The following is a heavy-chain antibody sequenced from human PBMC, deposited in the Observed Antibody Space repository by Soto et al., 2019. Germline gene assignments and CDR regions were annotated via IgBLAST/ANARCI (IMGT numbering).Heavy chain of an antibody. Sequence: QVQLVESGGGLVQPGGSLRLSCAASGFTFGDYEMSWIRQAAGKGPEGVSFLSRSGNTIYYADSVKGRFSTSRDNAENSLYLQMESLRVEDTATYFCARSRCWYEADAFEMWGQGTMVTVSA. CDR2: LSRSGNTI. CDR3: ARSRCWYEADAFEM. D-gene: IGHD6-13*01. V-gene: IGHV3-11*01. CDR1: GFTFGDYE. J-gene: IGHJ3*02.